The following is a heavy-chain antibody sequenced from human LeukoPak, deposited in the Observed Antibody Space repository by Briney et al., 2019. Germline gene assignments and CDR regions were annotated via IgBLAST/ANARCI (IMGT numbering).Heavy chain of an antibody. D-gene: IGHD1-20*01. CDR1: GYTFTSYD. CDR2: ISPNTGDT. J-gene: IGHJ6*03. V-gene: IGHV1-2*02. CDR3: ASPRYNWNYPDV. Sequence: ASVKVSCKASGYTFTSYDINWVRQAPGQGLEWMGWISPNTGDTNYAQKFQGRVTMTRDTSISTAYMELSSLRTDDTAVYYCASPRYNWNYPDVWGKGTTVTVSS.